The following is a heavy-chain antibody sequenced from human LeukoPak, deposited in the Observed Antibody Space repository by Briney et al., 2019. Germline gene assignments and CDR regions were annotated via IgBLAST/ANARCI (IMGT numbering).Heavy chain of an antibody. V-gene: IGHV4-59*01. Sequence: SETLSLTCTVSGGSISSYYWSWIRQPPGKGLEWIGYIYYSGSTNYNPSLKSRVTISVDTSKNQFSLKLSSVTAADTAVYYCARVPGSPYNWFDPWGQGTLVTVSS. CDR2: IYYSGST. J-gene: IGHJ5*02. D-gene: IGHD7-27*01. CDR1: GGSISSYY. CDR3: ARVPGSPYNWFDP.